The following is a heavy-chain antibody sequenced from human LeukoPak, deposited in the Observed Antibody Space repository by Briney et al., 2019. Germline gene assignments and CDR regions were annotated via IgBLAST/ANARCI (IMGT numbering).Heavy chain of an antibody. CDR2: IRYDGSNE. J-gene: IGHJ4*02. Sequence: PGGSLRLSCAASGFTFRSYGMHWVRQAPGEGLDWVAFIRYDGSNEWYADSVKGRFTISRDNSENTLYLQMSGLTAEDTGVYFCVADFDYWGQGTLVTVTS. V-gene: IGHV3-30*02. CDR3: VADFDY. CDR1: GFTFRSYG.